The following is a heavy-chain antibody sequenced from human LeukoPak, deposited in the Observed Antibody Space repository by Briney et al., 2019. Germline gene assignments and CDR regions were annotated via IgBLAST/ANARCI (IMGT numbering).Heavy chain of an antibody. D-gene: IGHD5-18*01. CDR3: ARDMNSYGPGLDAFDI. CDR1: GFTVSSNY. V-gene: IGHV3-66*01. Sequence: PGGSLRLSCAASGFTVSSNYMSWVCQAPGKGLEWVSVIYSGGSTYYADSVKGRFTISRDNSKNTLYLQMNSLRAEDTAVYYCARDMNSYGPGLDAFDIWGQGTMVTVSS. CDR2: IYSGGST. J-gene: IGHJ3*02.